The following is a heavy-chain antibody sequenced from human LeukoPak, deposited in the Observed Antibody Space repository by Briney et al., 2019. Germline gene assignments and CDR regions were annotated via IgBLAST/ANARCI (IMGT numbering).Heavy chain of an antibody. CDR3: AKESEQWLVGDY. D-gene: IGHD6-19*01. J-gene: IGHJ4*02. CDR2: ISYDGSNK. CDR1: GFTFSSYA. Sequence: GGSLRLSCAASGFTFSSYAMSWVRQAPGKGLEWVAVISYDGSNKYYADSVKGRFTISRDNSKNTLYLQMNSLRAEDTAVYYCAKESEQWLVGDYWGQGTLVTVSS. V-gene: IGHV3-30*18.